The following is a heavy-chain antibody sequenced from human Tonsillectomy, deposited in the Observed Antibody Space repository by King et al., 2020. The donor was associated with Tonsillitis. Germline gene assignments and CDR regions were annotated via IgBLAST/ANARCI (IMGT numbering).Heavy chain of an antibody. Sequence: QLVQSGAEVKKPGSSVKVSCKASGGTFSDYAISWVRQAPGQGLEWMGGIIPMFGTSKHTQKFQGRLTITADKSASTTYMELSSLKSEDTAVYYCAREPSPGSGYDSPTFDSWGQGTLVTVSS. D-gene: IGHD5-12*01. CDR3: AREPSPGSGYDSPTFDS. CDR1: GGTFSDYA. CDR2: IIPMFGTS. J-gene: IGHJ4*02. V-gene: IGHV1-69*14.